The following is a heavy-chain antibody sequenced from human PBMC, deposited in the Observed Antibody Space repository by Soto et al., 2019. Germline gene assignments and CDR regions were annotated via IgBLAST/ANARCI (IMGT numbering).Heavy chain of an antibody. V-gene: IGHV3-33*01. CDR1: GFTFSSYG. Sequence: GGSLRLSCAASGFTFSSYGMHWVRQAPGKGLEWVAVIWYDGSNKYYADSVKGRFTISRDNSKNTLYLQMNSLRAEDTAVYYCARDNYILTGDTSLDYWGQRTLVPVSS. J-gene: IGHJ4*02. CDR3: ARDNYILTGDTSLDY. D-gene: IGHD3-9*01. CDR2: IWYDGSNK.